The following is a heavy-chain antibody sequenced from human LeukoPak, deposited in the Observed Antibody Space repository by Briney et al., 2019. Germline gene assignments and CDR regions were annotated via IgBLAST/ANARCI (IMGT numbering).Heavy chain of an antibody. CDR2: ISGGGVST. D-gene: IGHD2-15*01. V-gene: IGHV3-23*01. CDR3: AKGGYCSGGSCYAVGPTDLYFDY. J-gene: IGHJ4*02. CDR1: GFTFSIYA. Sequence: PGGSLRLSCAASGFTFSIYAMNWVRQAPGKGLEWVSAISGGGVSTYYADSVKGRFTISRDNSKSTLYLQMNSLRAEDTAVYYCAKGGYCSGGSCYAVGPTDLYFDYWGQGTLVTVSS.